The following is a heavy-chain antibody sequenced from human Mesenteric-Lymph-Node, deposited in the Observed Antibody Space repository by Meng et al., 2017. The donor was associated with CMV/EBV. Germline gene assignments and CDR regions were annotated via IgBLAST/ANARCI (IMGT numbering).Heavy chain of an antibody. CDR1: GFTFNTYY. CDR2: ISSSSSTI. CDR3: ARISYGRASMDV. J-gene: IGHJ6*02. Sequence: GGSLRLSCAASGFTFNTYYMSWVRQAPGKGLEWVSYISSSSSTIYYADSVKGRFTISRDNAKNSLYLQMNSLRAEDTVVYYCARISYGRASMDVWGQGTTVTVSS. V-gene: IGHV3-48*04. D-gene: IGHD1-26*01.